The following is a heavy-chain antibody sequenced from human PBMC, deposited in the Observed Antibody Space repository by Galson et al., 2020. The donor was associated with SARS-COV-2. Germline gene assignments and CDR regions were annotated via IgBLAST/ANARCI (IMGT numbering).Heavy chain of an antibody. CDR2: IYWDDDK. CDR3: AHETTTTVTTYYYFDY. J-gene: IGHJ4*02. V-gene: IGHV2-5*02. Sequence: SGPTLVKPTQTLTLTCTFSGFSLSTSGVGVGWIRQPPGKALEWLALIYWDDDKRYSPSLKSRLTITKDTSKNQVVLTMTNMDPVDTATYYCAHETTTTVTTYYYFDYWGQGTLVTVSS. D-gene: IGHD4-17*01. CDR1: GFSLSTSGVG.